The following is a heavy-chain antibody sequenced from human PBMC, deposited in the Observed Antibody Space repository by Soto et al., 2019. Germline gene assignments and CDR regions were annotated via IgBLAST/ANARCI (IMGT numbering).Heavy chain of an antibody. CDR2: ISYDGSNK. Sequence: QVQLVESGGGVVQPGRSLRLSCAATGLTFSSYGMHWVRQAPGKGLEWVAVISYDGSNKYYADSVKGGITITRDNSKNTLYLQMNSLRAEDTAVYYCPTSFGAFDYWGQGTLVPVS. V-gene: IGHV3-30*03. CDR1: GLTFSSYG. CDR3: PTSFGAFDY. D-gene: IGHD3-10*01. J-gene: IGHJ4*02.